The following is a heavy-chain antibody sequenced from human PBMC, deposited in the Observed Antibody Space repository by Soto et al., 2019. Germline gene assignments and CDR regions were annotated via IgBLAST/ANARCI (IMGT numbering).Heavy chain of an antibody. CDR2: ISYDGSNK. D-gene: IGHD2-15*01. J-gene: IGHJ4*02. CDR1: GFTFSSYG. V-gene: IGHV3-30*18. CDR3: AKDAEHIVVVVAGEYYFDY. Sequence: QVPLVESGGGVVQPGRSLRLSCAASGFTFSSYGMHWVRQAPGKGLEWVAVISYDGSNKYYADSVKGRFTISRDNSKNTLYLQMNSLRAEDTAVYYCAKDAEHIVVVVAGEYYFDYWGQGTLVTVSS.